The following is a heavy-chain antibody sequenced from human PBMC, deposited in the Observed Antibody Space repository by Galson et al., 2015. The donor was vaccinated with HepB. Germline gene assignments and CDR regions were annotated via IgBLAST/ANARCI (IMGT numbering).Heavy chain of an antibody. CDR3: AKDSLRDYFGSGTLWAFDV. D-gene: IGHD3-10*01. J-gene: IGHJ3*01. CDR1: GFTFTNFA. CDR2: ISGSGAGT. V-gene: IGHV3-23*01. Sequence: SLRLSCAASGFTFTNFAMNWVRQAPGKGLEWVSGISGSGAGTYYADSVKGRFTIPRDNSKNTLYLQMSSLRAEDTAIYYCAKDSLRDYFGSGTLWAFDVWCQGTMVTVSS.